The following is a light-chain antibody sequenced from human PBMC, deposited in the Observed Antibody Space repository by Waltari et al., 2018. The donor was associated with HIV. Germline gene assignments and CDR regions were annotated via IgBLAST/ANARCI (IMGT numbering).Light chain of an antibody. V-gene: IGKV1-33*01. CDR1: QDINNY. J-gene: IGKJ4*01. Sequence: DIQLTQSPSSLSASVGDRVTITCQASQDINNYLYWYQQKAGKAPKVLILDASNLQTGVPSRFSGSGSGTHFTFTVSSLQPEDTATYYCQQYDNVPLTFGGGTKVEIK. CDR3: QQYDNVPLT. CDR2: DAS.